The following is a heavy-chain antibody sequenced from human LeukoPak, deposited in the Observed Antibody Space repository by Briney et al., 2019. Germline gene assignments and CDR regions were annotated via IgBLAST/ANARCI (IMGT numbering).Heavy chain of an antibody. CDR2: IHDTGST. CDR1: GDSLTNYY. D-gene: IGHD3-10*01. J-gene: IGHJ4*02. CDR3: ARDRAGFVVRGVIDY. Sequence: PSETLSLTCTVSGDSLTNYYWNWIRQPPGGGLEWVGYIHDTGSTFSNPSLKSRVTVSIDTSEAQFFLKLDSVTAADTAVYYCARDRAGFVVRGVIDYWGQGTLVTVSS. V-gene: IGHV4-59*01.